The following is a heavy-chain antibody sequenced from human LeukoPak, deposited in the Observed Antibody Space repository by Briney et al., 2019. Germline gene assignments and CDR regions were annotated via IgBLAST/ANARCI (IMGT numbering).Heavy chain of an antibody. CDR2: ISASGP. D-gene: IGHD6-19*01. V-gene: IGHV3-23*01. CDR1: GFTFSRLA. J-gene: IGHJ6*03. CDR3: AKDFEWLVPYYMDV. Sequence: PGGSLRLSCAASGFTFSRLAMAWVRQAPGKGLEWVSTISASGPYYADAVRGRFTISRDNSKNTLYLQMNSLRAEDTAVYYCAKDFEWLVPYYMDVWGKGTTVTVSS.